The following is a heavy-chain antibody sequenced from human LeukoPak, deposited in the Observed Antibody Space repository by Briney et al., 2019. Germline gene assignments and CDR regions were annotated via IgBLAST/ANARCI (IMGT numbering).Heavy chain of an antibody. D-gene: IGHD2-8*02. V-gene: IGHV4-61*05. CDR2: ISYSGST. J-gene: IGHJ4*02. Sequence: KPSETLSPTCTVAAPSITTSDNYWAWIRQPPGKGLEWIGYISYSGSTNYNPSVKSRVTISVDTSKNQFSLKLSSVTAADPAVYYCARLTGGGYTGNFDSWGQGTLVTVSS. CDR1: APSITTSDNY. CDR3: ARLTGGGYTGNFDS.